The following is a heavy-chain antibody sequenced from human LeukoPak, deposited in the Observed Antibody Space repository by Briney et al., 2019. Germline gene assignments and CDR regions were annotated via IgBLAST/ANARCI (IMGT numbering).Heavy chain of an antibody. V-gene: IGHV3-23*01. Sequence: GGSLRLSCAASGFTFSSYGINWVRQAPGKGLEWVSVISGSGGSTYYADSVKGRFTISRDNSKNTLYLQMNSLRAEDTAVYYCARDPHFTMVRGLWFDYWGQGTLVTVSS. CDR1: GFTFSSYG. J-gene: IGHJ4*02. D-gene: IGHD3-10*01. CDR3: ARDPHFTMVRGLWFDY. CDR2: ISGSGGST.